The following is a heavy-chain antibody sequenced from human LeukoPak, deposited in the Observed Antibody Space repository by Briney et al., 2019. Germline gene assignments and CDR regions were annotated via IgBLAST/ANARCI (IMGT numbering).Heavy chain of an antibody. CDR2: INYSGTT. Sequence: PSETLSLTCTVSGGSIRNYYWNWIRQPPGKGLEWIGYINYSGTTNYNPSLKRRVTISLDTSKNQFSLRLSSVTAADTAVYYCARDNTIAARSGGFDPWGQGTLVTVSS. D-gene: IGHD6-6*01. J-gene: IGHJ5*02. CDR3: ARDNTIAARSGGFDP. V-gene: IGHV4-59*01. CDR1: GGSIRNYY.